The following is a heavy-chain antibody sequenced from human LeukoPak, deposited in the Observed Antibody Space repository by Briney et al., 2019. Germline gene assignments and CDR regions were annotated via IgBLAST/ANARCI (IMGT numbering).Heavy chain of an antibody. CDR1: GYNFATYW. CDR2: IYPGNSHT. J-gene: IGHJ4*02. V-gene: IGHV5-51*01. D-gene: IGHD6-13*01. Sequence: GESLKISCQGFGYNFATYWIVWVRQMPGKGLEWMGIIYPGNSHTRHSPSFQGQVTISADTSISTASLHWSSLQSSDTPMYDCAKFHATWYGDTWGQGTLVTVSS. CDR3: AKFHATWYGDT.